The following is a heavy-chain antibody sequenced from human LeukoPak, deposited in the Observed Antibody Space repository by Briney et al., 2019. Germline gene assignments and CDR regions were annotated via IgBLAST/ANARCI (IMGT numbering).Heavy chain of an antibody. D-gene: IGHD6-19*01. J-gene: IGHJ4*02. CDR3: ARLGSSGGYSSFDD. V-gene: IGHV4-59*01. CDR1: GGSIGSYY. Sequence: SETLSLTCTVSGGSIGSYYWSRIRQPPGKGLESIGYIYYSGSTNYNPSLKTRVTISVDTSKNQFSLKLTSVAAADTAVYYCARLGSSGGYSSFDDWGQGTLVTVSS. CDR2: IYYSGST.